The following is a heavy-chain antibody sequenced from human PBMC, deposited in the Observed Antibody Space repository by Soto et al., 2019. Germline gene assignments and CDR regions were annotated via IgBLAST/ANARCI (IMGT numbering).Heavy chain of an antibody. D-gene: IGHD6-25*01. CDR1: GFSFSTDA. J-gene: IGHJ5*02. V-gene: IGHV3-23*01. CDR2: VSGSGDST. Sequence: PGGSLRLSCAASGFSFSTDAMSWVRQAPGKGLEWVSAVSGSGDSTYYADSVKGRFTISRDNSKNTLYLQMDSLRAEDTAVYHCAKDIAAVISYSWFDPWGQGTLVTVSS. CDR3: AKDIAAVISYSWFDP.